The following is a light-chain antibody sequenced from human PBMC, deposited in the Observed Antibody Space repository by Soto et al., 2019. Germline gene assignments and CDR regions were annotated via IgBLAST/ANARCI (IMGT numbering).Light chain of an antibody. CDR3: ATWDDSLNGYV. CDR2: SNN. J-gene: IGLJ1*01. Sequence: QSVLTQPPSASESPGQRVTISCSGSSSNVGSNAVNWYQQLPGTAPTLLIYSNNERLSGVPDRFSGSKSGTSASLAISGLQSEQEADYYCATWDDSLNGYVLGNGTKVT. V-gene: IGLV1-44*01. CDR1: SSNVGSNA.